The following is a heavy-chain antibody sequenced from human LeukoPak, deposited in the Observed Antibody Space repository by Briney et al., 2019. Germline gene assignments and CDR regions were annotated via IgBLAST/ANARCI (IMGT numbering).Heavy chain of an antibody. CDR1: GFTFTDTY. CDR3: ARDYVPAAMEPWFDP. V-gene: IGHV3-11*01. CDR2: ISSSGSTI. D-gene: IGHD2-2*01. J-gene: IGHJ5*02. Sequence: GGSLRLSCAVSGFTFTDTYMTWIRQAPGKWLEWVSYISSSGSTIYYADSGKGRFTISRDNAKNSLYLQMNSLRAEDTAVYYCARDYVPAAMEPWFDPWGQGTLVTVSS.